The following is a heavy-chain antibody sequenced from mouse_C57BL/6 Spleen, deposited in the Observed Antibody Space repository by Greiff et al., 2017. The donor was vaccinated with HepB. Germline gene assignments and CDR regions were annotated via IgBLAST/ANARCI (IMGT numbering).Heavy chain of an antibody. CDR2: IYPGDGDT. Sequence: VQLQESGPELVKPGASVKISCKASGYAFSSSWMNWVKQRPGKGLEWIGRIYPGDGDTNYNGKFKGKSTLTADKSSSTAYMQLSSLTSEDSAVYFCARCLYYYYAMDYWGQGTSVTVSS. J-gene: IGHJ4*01. D-gene: IGHD1-1*01. CDR3: ARCLYYYYAMDY. V-gene: IGHV1-82*01. CDR1: GYAFSSSW.